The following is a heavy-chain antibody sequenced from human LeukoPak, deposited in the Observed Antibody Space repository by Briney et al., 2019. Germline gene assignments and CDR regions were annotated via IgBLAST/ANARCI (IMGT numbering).Heavy chain of an antibody. D-gene: IGHD3-9*01. CDR1: GGSISSYY. V-gene: IGHV4-59*12. Sequence: PSETLSLTCTVSGGSISSYYWSWIRQPPGKGLEWIGYIYYSGSTNYNPSLKSRVTISVDPSKNQFSLKLSSVTAADTAVYYCARGLRYFDWLLEVSWFDPWGQGTLVTVSS. CDR2: IYYSGST. CDR3: ARGLRYFDWLLEVSWFDP. J-gene: IGHJ5*02.